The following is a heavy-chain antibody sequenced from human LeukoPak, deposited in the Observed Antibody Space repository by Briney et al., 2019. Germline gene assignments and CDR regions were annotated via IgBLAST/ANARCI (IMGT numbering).Heavy chain of an antibody. J-gene: IGHJ4*02. CDR2: IGTSSTTI. CDR1: GFTFSSYT. V-gene: IGHV3-48*01. D-gene: IGHD3-22*01. CDR3: ARGSVVYYYDSSGYPTGYYFDY. Sequence: PGGSLRLSCAASGFTFSSYTMNWVRQPPGKGLEWVSNIGTSSTTIYYADSVKGRFTISRDNSKNTLYLQMNSLRAEDTAVYYCARGSVVYYYDSSGYPTGYYFDYWGQGTLVTVSS.